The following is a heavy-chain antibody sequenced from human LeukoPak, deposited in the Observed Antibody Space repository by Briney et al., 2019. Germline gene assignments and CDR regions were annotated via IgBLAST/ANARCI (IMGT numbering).Heavy chain of an antibody. CDR3: ARTRDLNWFDP. CDR1: GYTFSSYG. V-gene: IGHV1-18*01. Sequence: ASAEISCKASGYTFSSYGITWGGQDPGQGLEGMGWISTYNGTANYAQKFQGRVTITADESTSTAYMELRSLRSEDTAVYYCARTRDLNWFDPWGRGTLVTVSS. J-gene: IGHJ5*02. CDR2: ISTYNGTA.